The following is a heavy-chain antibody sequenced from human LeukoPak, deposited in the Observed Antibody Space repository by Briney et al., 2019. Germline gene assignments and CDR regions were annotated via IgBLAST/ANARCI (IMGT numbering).Heavy chain of an antibody. J-gene: IGHJ4*02. V-gene: IGHV1-2*02. Sequence: ASVKVSCKASGYIFIDYSIHWVRQAPGQGLEWMGWINPNSGGTNYAQKFRGRVTMTRDTSIGTAYMELSRLRSDDTAVYYCARELIDILTGYFRGGDYWGQGTLVTVPS. CDR1: GYIFIDYS. CDR2: INPNSGGT. CDR3: ARELIDILTGYFRGGDY. D-gene: IGHD3-9*01.